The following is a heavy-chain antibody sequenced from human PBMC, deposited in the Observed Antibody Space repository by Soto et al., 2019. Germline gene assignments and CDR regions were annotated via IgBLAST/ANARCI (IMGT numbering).Heavy chain of an antibody. D-gene: IGHD3-3*01. V-gene: IGHV4-31*11. Sequence: SATLSLTCAVSGGSISSGTSYWSWIRQRPGKGLEWIGYIFYSGSFYYTPSLRGRVMILADTSKNQFTLRLSSVTAADTAVYYCARAPVTPSIVGVALPYFFDYWGQGTLVTVSS. CDR3: ARAPVTPSIVGVALPYFFDY. CDR1: GGSISSGTSY. CDR2: IFYSGSF. J-gene: IGHJ4*02.